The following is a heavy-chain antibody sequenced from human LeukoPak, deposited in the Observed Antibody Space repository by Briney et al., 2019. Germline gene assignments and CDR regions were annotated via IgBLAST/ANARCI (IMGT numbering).Heavy chain of an antibody. J-gene: IGHJ4*02. V-gene: IGHV1-2*02. CDR2: INPSSSDT. CDR3: AKNQFVYYFDH. D-gene: IGHD1-14*01. Sequence: GASVKVSCKTSGYSFTGYYMHWVRQAPGQGLEWMGSINPSSSDTNYAQKFQGRVTMTRDTSISTAYMELSRLTSDDTAVYYCAKNQFVYYFDHWGQGTLVTVSS. CDR1: GYSFTGYY.